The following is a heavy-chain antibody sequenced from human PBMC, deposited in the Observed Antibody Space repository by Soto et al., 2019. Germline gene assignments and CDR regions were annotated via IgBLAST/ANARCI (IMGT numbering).Heavy chain of an antibody. D-gene: IGHD3-10*01. CDR3: ATNYGSGSAHFDN. Sequence: QVQLVQSGAEVKTPGSSVKVSCTASGDTFNFYTLSWVRQAPGQGLEWMGRIIPMLGMSNYAQKFQGRVTMIADKSTSTAYMGLSSLRSEDTALYYCATNYGSGSAHFDNWGQETLVTVSS. CDR1: GDTFNFYT. V-gene: IGHV1-69*02. CDR2: IIPMLGMS. J-gene: IGHJ4*02.